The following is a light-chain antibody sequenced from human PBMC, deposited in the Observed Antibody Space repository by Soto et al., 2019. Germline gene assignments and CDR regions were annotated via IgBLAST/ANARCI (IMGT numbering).Light chain of an antibody. CDR2: AAS. V-gene: IGKV1-27*01. Sequence: DIQMTQSPSSLSASVGDRVTITCRARQGISNYLAWYQQKPGTVTKLLIYAASTLQSGVPSRFSGSGSGTDFTLTISSLQPEDVATYYCQKYNIAPPWTLGQGTKVEIK. CDR1: QGISNY. J-gene: IGKJ1*01. CDR3: QKYNIAPPWT.